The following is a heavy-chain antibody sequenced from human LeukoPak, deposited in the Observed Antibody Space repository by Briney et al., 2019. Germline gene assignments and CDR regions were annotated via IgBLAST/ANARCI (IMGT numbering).Heavy chain of an antibody. Sequence: ASVKVSCKASGYTFTSYGISWVRQAPGQGLEWMGWISAYNGNTNYAQKLQGRVTMTTDTSTSTAYMELRSLRSDDTAVYYCARAFVVGATGEGYYYYGMDVGGQGTTVTVSS. J-gene: IGHJ6*02. CDR2: ISAYNGNT. D-gene: IGHD1-26*01. CDR1: GYTFTSYG. CDR3: ARAFVVGATGEGYYYYGMDV. V-gene: IGHV1-18*01.